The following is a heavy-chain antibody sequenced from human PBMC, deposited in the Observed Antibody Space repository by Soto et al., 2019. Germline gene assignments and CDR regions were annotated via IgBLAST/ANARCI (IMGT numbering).Heavy chain of an antibody. J-gene: IGHJ5*02. CDR3: AHRPHPLWFGEPIRPFDP. Sequence: QITLKESGPTLVKPTQTLTLTCTFSGFSLSTSGVGVGWIRQPPGKALEWLALIYWDDDKRYSPSLKSRLTITKEPSKNQVVLTMTNMDPVDTATYYCAHRPHPLWFGEPIRPFDPWGQGTLVTVSS. CDR1: GFSLSTSGVG. CDR2: IYWDDDK. D-gene: IGHD3-10*01. V-gene: IGHV2-5*02.